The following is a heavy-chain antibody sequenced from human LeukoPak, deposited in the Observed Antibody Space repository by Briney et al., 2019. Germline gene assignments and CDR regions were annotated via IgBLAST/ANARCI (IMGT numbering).Heavy chain of an antibody. CDR2: IIPIFGTA. CDR3: AHEYYYDSSGYSSDAFDI. V-gene: IGHV1-69*01. Sequence: GSSVKVSCKASGGTFSSYAISWVRQAPGQGLEWMGGIIPIFGTANYAQKFQGRVTITADESTSTAYMELSSLRSEDTAVYYCAHEYYYDSSGYSSDAFDIWGQGTMVTVSS. J-gene: IGHJ3*02. D-gene: IGHD3-22*01. CDR1: GGTFSSYA.